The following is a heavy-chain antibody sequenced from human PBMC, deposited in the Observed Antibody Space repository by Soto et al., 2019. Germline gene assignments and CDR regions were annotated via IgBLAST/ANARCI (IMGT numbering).Heavy chain of an antibody. D-gene: IGHD3-3*01. J-gene: IGHJ5*02. CDR3: VSLFWSGYHRFDP. V-gene: IGHV4-30-4*01. CDR2: IYYSGST. Sequence: PSETLSLTCTVSGASISNSDNYWSWIRQPPGKGLEWIGYIYYSGSTYYNPSLKSRVTMSVDTSKNQFSLKLSSVTAADTAVYYCVSLFWSGYHRFDPWGQGTLVTVSS. CDR1: GASISNSDNY.